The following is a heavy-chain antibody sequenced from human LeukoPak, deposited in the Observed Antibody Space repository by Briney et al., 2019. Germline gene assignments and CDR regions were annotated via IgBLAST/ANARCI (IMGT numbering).Heavy chain of an antibody. D-gene: IGHD3-22*01. CDR3: ARDCDTSGCDF. V-gene: IGHV3-74*01. CDR1: GFTLSDYW. CDR2: ISTDGSST. J-gene: IGHJ4*02. Sequence: GRSLRLSCASAGFTLSDYWMHWVRQAPRKGLVWVSRISTDGSSTTNAASVKGRFTISRDNAKNMVYLQMNSLRVEDTAVYYCARDCDTSGCDFWGQGTLVTVSS.